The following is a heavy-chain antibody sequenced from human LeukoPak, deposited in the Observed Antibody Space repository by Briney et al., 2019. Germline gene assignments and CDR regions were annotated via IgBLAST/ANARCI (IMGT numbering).Heavy chain of an antibody. CDR1: GFTFSSCS. V-gene: IGHV3-21*01. J-gene: IGHJ6*03. D-gene: IGHD2-2*01. CDR3: ARSFYGHDPYYCYMDV. Sequence: GGSLRLSCAASGFTFSSCSMNWVRQAPGKGLEWVSSISSSSSYIYYADSVKGRFTISRDNAKNSLYLQMNSLRAEDTAVYYCARSFYGHDPYYCYMDVWGKGTTVTVSS. CDR2: ISSSSSYI.